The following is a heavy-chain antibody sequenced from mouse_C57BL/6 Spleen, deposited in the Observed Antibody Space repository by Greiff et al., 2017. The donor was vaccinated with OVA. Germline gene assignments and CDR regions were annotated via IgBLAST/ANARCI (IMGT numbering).Heavy chain of an antibody. CDR3: ARGRSTLVFDY. Sequence: QVQLQQSGAELARPGASVKMSCKASGYTFTSYTMHWVKQRPGQGLEWIGYINPSSGYTKYNQKFKDKATLTADKSSSTAYMQLSSLTSEDSAVYYCARGRSTLVFDYWGQGTTLTVSS. CDR2: INPSSGYT. J-gene: IGHJ2*01. CDR1: GYTFTSYT. V-gene: IGHV1-4*01. D-gene: IGHD1-1*01.